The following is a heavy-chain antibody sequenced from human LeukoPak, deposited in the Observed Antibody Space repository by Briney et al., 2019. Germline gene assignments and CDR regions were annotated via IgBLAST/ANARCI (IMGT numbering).Heavy chain of an antibody. CDR1: GFTFSNYA. Sequence: GASLRLSCAASGFTFSNYAMSWVRQAPGKGLEWVSAVSGRDTSTYYADSVKGRFTISRDNSKNTLYLQMNSLRAEDTALYYCAKWGDYDVLTGYYDSDYWGQGTLVTVPS. J-gene: IGHJ4*02. CDR3: AKWGDYDVLTGYYDSDY. V-gene: IGHV3-23*01. D-gene: IGHD3-9*01. CDR2: VSGRDTST.